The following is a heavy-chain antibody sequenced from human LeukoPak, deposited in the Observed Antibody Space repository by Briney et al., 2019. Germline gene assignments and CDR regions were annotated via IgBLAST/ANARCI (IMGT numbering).Heavy chain of an antibody. CDR3: ARGPDIVVVPAARGPNYYYMDV. Sequence: GASVKVSCKASGGTFSSYAISWVRQAPGQGLEWMGGIIPIFGTANYAQKFQGRVTITTDESTSTAHMELSSLRSEDTAVYYCARGPDIVVVPAARGPNYYYMDVWGKGTTVTVSS. J-gene: IGHJ6*03. CDR1: GGTFSSYA. V-gene: IGHV1-69*05. CDR2: IIPIFGTA. D-gene: IGHD2-2*01.